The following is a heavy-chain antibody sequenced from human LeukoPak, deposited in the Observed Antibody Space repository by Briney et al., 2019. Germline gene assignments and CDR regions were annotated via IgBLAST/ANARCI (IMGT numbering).Heavy chain of an antibody. CDR1: GGSISNSY. CDR3: ARSGGSYYYYYMDV. D-gene: IGHD2-15*01. Sequence: SETLSLICNVSGGSISNSYWAWVRRPAGKGLEWIGRISTSRGAAYNPSLKSRVTISVDNSKNLLSLSLTSVPAADTAVYYCARSGGSYYYYYMDVWGNGVAVTVSS. CDR2: ISTSRGA. J-gene: IGHJ6*03. V-gene: IGHV4-4*07.